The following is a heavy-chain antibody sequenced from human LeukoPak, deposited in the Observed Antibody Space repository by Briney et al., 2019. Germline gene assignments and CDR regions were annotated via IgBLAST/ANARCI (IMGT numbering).Heavy chain of an antibody. CDR3: ARRAYCGGDCYSDAFDI. D-gene: IGHD2-21*02. J-gene: IGHJ3*02. CDR2: IIPILGIA. CDR1: GGTFSSYA. V-gene: IGHV1-69*04. Sequence: GASVKVSCKASGGTFSSYAISWVRQAPGQGLEWMGRIIPILGIANHAQKFQGRVTITADKSTSTAYMELSSLRSEDTAVYYCARRAYCGGDCYSDAFDIWGQGTMVTVSS.